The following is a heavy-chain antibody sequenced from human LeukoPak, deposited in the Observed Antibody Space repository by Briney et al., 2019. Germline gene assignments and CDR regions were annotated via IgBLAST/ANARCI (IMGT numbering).Heavy chain of an antibody. J-gene: IGHJ6*04. CDR3: AREPSLQITIDV. CDR1: GFTFSSHW. V-gene: IGHV3-7*01. Sequence: GGSLRLSCAASGFTFSSHWMSWGRQAPGKGLEWVANIKEDGNEKYYVDSVKGRFTISRDNAKNSLYLQMNSLRAEDTAVYYCAREPSLQITIDVWGKGTTVTVSS. CDR2: IKEDGNEK. D-gene: IGHD3-16*01.